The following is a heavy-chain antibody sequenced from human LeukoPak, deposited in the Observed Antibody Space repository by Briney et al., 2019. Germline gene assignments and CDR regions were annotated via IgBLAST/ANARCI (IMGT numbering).Heavy chain of an antibody. D-gene: IGHD3-3*01. Sequence: ASVKVSCKASGYTFTSYDINWVRQAPGQGLEWMGRIIPILGIANYAQKFQGRVTITADKSTSTAYMELSSLRSEDTAVYYCASDFWSGYLVDPYYYYGMDVWGQGTTVTVSS. CDR3: ASDFWSGYLVDPYYYYGMDV. J-gene: IGHJ6*02. CDR1: GYTFTSYD. V-gene: IGHV1-69*04. CDR2: IIPILGIA.